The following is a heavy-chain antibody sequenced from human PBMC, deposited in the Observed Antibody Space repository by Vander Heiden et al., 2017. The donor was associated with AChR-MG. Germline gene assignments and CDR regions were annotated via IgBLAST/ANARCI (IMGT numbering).Heavy chain of an antibody. V-gene: IGHV3-33*01. CDR2: IWYDGSNK. CDR3: ARDLLRSAFDI. D-gene: IGHD3-10*02. Sequence: QVQLVESGGGVVQPGRSLRLSCAASGFTFSSYGMHWVRQAPGKGLEWVAVIWYDGSNKYYADSVKGRFTISRDNSKNTLYLQMNSLRAEDTAVYYCARDLLRSAFDIWGQGTMVTVSS. J-gene: IGHJ3*02. CDR1: GFTFSSYG.